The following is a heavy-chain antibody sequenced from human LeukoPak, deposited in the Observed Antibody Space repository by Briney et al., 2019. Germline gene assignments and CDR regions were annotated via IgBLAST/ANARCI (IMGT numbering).Heavy chain of an antibody. J-gene: IGHJ6*02. Sequence: GGSLRLSCAASGFTFSSYWMSWVRQAPGKGLEWVANIKQDGSEKYYVDSVKGRFTISRDNAKNSLYLEMNSLRAEDTALYYCAKGCSSTSCPDGHYYGMDVWGQGTTVIVSS. V-gene: IGHV3-7*03. CDR2: IKQDGSEK. CDR3: AKGCSSTSCPDGHYYGMDV. CDR1: GFTFSSYW. D-gene: IGHD2-2*01.